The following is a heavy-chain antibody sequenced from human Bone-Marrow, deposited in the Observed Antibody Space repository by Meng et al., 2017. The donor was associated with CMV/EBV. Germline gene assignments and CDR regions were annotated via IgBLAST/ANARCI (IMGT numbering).Heavy chain of an antibody. V-gene: IGHV4-59*01. D-gene: IGHD3-10*01. Sequence: GSLRLSCTVSGGSISSYYWSWIRQPPGKGLEWIGYIYYSGSTNYNPSLKSRVTISVDTSKNQFSLKLSSVTAADTAVYYCARDNVVWFGDPGGMDVRGQGTTVTVSS. CDR1: GGSISSYY. J-gene: IGHJ6*02. CDR3: ARDNVVWFGDPGGMDV. CDR2: IYYSGST.